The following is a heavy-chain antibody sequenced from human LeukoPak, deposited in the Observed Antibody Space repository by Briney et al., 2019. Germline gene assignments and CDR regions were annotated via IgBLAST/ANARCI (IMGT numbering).Heavy chain of an antibody. CDR3: SRDATGDH. Sequence: GGSLRLSCAVSGFTFSDHYMDWVRQAPGKGLEWVGRRRNRAKSYTTDYAASVKGRFTISRDDSKSTWYLQMNSLETEDTAVYYCSRDATGDHWGQGTLVSVSS. V-gene: IGHV3-72*01. CDR1: GFTFSDHY. CDR2: RRNRAKSYTT. J-gene: IGHJ4*02.